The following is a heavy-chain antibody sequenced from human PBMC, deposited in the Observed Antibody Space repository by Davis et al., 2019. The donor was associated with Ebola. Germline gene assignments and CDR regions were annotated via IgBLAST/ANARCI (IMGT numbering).Heavy chain of an antibody. CDR2: IIPNSGVT. Sequence: ASVKVSCKASGYTFTGYNMHWVRQAPGQGLEWMGRIIPNSGVTIYAQKFQGRVTMTRDTSISTVYMELSSLRYDDTADYYCARGHNYAHEYWGQGTLVTVSS. CDR1: GYTFTGYN. CDR3: ARGHNYAHEY. J-gene: IGHJ4*02. V-gene: IGHV1-2*06. D-gene: IGHD4-11*01.